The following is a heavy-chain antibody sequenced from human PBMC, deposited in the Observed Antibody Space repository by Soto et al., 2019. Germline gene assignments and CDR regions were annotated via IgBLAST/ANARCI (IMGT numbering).Heavy chain of an antibody. V-gene: IGHV3-66*01. Sequence: EVQLVESGGGLVQPGGSLRLSCAASGFTVSSNYMSWVRQAPGKGLEWVSVIYSGGSTYYADSVKGRFTISRDNSKNTRYIQMNSLRAEDTAVYYCARNRANTLFSYWGQGTLVTVSS. J-gene: IGHJ4*02. D-gene: IGHD3-3*01. CDR3: ARNRANTLFSY. CDR1: GFTVSSNY. CDR2: IYSGGST.